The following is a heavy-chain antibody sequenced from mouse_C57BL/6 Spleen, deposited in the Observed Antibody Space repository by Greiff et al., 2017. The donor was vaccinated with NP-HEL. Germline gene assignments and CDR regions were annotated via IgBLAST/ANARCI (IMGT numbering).Heavy chain of an antibody. Sequence: QVQLQQPGAELVKPGASVKLSCKASGYTFTSYWMHWVKQRPGRGLEWIGRIDPNSGGTKYNEKFKSKATLTVDKPSSTAYMQLSSLTSEDSVVYYCASSTYAAWFAYWGQGTLVTVSA. CDR1: GYTFTSYW. CDR2: IDPNSGGT. D-gene: IGHD6-5*01. J-gene: IGHJ3*01. V-gene: IGHV1-72*01. CDR3: ASSTYAAWFAY.